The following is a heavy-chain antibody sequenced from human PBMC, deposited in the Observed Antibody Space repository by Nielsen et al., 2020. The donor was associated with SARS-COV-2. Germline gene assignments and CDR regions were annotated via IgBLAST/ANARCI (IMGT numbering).Heavy chain of an antibody. CDR1: GFTFNIYA. CDR3: AKDDVVRGDAYDI. Sequence: GESLKISCAASGFTFNIYAMAWVRRAPGRGLEWVSGTSASGASTYYADSVKGRFSISRDNSRNTQYLQMNSLRVEDTAIYFCAKDDVVRGDAYDIWGQGTVVTVSS. J-gene: IGHJ3*02. V-gene: IGHV3-23*01. CDR2: TSASGAST. D-gene: IGHD3-10*01.